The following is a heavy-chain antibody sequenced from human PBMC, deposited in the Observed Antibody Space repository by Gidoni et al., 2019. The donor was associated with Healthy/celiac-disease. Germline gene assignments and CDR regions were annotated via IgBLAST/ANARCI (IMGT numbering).Heavy chain of an antibody. J-gene: IGHJ4*02. CDR3: ARDMDGYNNFDY. Sequence: EVQLVESGGGLVQPGGSLRLACAASGFTFSSYWMHWVRQAPGKGLVWVSRINSDGSSTSYAASVKGLFTISRDNAKNTLYLQMNSLRAEDTAVYYCARDMDGYNNFDYWGQGTLVTVSS. V-gene: IGHV3-74*01. CDR1: GFTFSSYW. CDR2: INSDGSST. D-gene: IGHD5-12*01.